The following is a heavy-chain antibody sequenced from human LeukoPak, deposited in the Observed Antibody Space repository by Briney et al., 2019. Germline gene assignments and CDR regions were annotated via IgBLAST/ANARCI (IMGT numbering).Heavy chain of an antibody. CDR1: GGSISNYY. D-gene: IGHD5-24*01. CDR3: VRSEMGGYTFDY. CDR2: INYSGST. Sequence: SETLSLTCTVTGGSISNYYWTWIRQPPGKGLEWIGYINYSGSTNYNPSLKSRVTISVDRSKNQFSLNLSSVTAADTAVYYCVRSEMGGYTFDYWGQGTLVTVSS. J-gene: IGHJ4*02. V-gene: IGHV4-59*01.